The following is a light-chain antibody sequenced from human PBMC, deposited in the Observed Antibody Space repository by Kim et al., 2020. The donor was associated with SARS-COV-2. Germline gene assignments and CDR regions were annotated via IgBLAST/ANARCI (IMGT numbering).Light chain of an antibody. CDR2: AAS. Sequence: DIQLTQSPSSVSASVGDRVTITCRASQGISSGLAWYQQKPGKAPKLLIYAASSLESGVPSRFSGSGSGTDFTLTISSLQPEDFATYYCLHSIIFPQTFCPGPQVDI. V-gene: IGKV1-12*01. J-gene: IGKJ1*01. CDR3: LHSIIFPQT. CDR1: QGISSG.